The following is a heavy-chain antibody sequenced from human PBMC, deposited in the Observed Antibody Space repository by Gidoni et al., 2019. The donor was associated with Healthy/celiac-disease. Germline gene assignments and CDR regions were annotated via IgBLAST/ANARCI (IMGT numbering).Heavy chain of an antibody. Sequence: QLQLQESGPGLVKPSETLSLTCTVPGCSISRSSYYWGWIRQPPGKGLEWIGSIYYSGSTYYNPSLKSRVTISVDTSKNQFSLKLSSVTAADTAVYYCARRFMIVVVNDAFDIWGQGTMVTVSS. CDR2: IYYSGST. V-gene: IGHV4-39*01. CDR1: GCSISRSSYY. D-gene: IGHD3-22*01. J-gene: IGHJ3*02. CDR3: ARRFMIVVVNDAFDI.